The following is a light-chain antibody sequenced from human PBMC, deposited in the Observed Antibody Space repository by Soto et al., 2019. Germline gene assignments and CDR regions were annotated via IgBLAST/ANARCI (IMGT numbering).Light chain of an antibody. J-gene: IGLJ1*01. Sequence: QSVLTQPPSAAGSPGQSVTISCPGTSTDVGGYNYVSWYQQYPGKAPKLMIYEVSKRPSGVPDRFSGSKSGNTASLTVSGLQAEDEADYYCSSYAGSYRVFGTGTKVTVL. CDR1: STDVGGYNY. CDR2: EVS. V-gene: IGLV2-8*01. CDR3: SSYAGSYRV.